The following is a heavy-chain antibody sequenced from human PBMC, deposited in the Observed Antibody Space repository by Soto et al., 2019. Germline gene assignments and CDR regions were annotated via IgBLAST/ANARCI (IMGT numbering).Heavy chain of an antibody. CDR1: GYTFTCYD. D-gene: IGHD2-2*01. J-gene: IGHJ6*03. Sequence: ASVKVSCKASGYTFTCYDINWVRQATGQGLEWMGWMNPNSGNTGYAQKFQGRVTMTRNTSISTAYMELSSLRSEDTAVYYCARGGGYCSSTSCFPRSYYYYYYMDVWGKGTTVTVSS. V-gene: IGHV1-8*01. CDR3: ARGGGYCSSTSCFPRSYYYYYYMDV. CDR2: MNPNSGNT.